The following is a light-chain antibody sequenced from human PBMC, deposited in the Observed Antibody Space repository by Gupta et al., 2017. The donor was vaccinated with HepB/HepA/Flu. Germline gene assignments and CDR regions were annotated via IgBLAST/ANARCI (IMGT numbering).Light chain of an antibody. Sequence: DIQMXQSPSXLSASVGDRVTITCRASQSISFYLNWYQQKPGKAPNLLIYTASTLQDVVPSRFGGSGSGTDFTLTISSLQPEDFATYYCQQSFSTPFTFGQGTKLEIK. J-gene: IGKJ2*01. CDR2: TAS. CDR1: QSISFY. CDR3: QQSFSTPFT. V-gene: IGKV1-39*01.